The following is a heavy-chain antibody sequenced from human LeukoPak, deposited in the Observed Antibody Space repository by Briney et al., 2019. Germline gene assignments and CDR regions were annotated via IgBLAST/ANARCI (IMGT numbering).Heavy chain of an antibody. Sequence: PSETLSLTCDVSGYSISSGYHWGWIRQPPGKGLEWIGSIYHSGITYYNPSLKSRVTISVDTSKNQFSLKVSSVTAADTAVYYCAREAGYSSTWYHSDYWGQGTLVTVSS. CDR2: IYHSGIT. J-gene: IGHJ4*02. D-gene: IGHD6-13*01. V-gene: IGHV4-38-2*02. CDR1: GYSISSGYH. CDR3: AREAGYSSTWYHSDY.